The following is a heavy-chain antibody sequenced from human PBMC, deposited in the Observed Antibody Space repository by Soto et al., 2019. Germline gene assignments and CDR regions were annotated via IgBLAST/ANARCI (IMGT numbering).Heavy chain of an antibody. CDR3: ARDTIAAAGNWFDP. CDR2: IYYSGST. Sequence: QVQLQESGPGLVKPSQTLSLTCTVSGGSISSVGYYWSWIRQHPGKGLEWIGYIYYSGSTYYNPSLKSRVTKSVDTSKNQFSLKLSSVTAADTAVYYCARDTIAAAGNWFDPGGQGTLVTVSS. V-gene: IGHV4-31*03. J-gene: IGHJ5*02. D-gene: IGHD6-13*01. CDR1: GGSISSVGYY.